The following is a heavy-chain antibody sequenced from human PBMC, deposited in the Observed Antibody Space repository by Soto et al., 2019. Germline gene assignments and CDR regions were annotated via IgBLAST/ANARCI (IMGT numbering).Heavy chain of an antibody. D-gene: IGHD5-18*01. V-gene: IGHV3-21*01. CDR2: ISSSSSYI. CDR1: GFTFSSYS. Sequence: PGGSLRLSCAASGFTFSSYSMNWVRQAPGKGLEWVSSISSSSSYIYYADSVKGRFTISRDNAKNSLYLQMNSLRAEDTAVYYCARDSGVDTAMVTNYYYYGMDVWGQGTTVTVSS. J-gene: IGHJ6*02. CDR3: ARDSGVDTAMVTNYYYYGMDV.